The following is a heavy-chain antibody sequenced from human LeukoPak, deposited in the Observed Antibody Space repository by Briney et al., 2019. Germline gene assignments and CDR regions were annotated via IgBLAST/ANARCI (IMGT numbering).Heavy chain of an antibody. CDR1: GGSFSGYY. Sequence: PSETLSLTCAVYGGSFSGYYWSWIRQPPGKGLEWIGEINHSGSTNYNPSLKSRVTISVDTSKNQFSLKLSSVTAADTAVYYCARGSAVLYCRWFDPWGQGTLVTVSS. J-gene: IGHJ5*02. V-gene: IGHV4-34*01. CDR2: INHSGST. CDR3: ARGSAVLYCRWFDP. D-gene: IGHD2-15*01.